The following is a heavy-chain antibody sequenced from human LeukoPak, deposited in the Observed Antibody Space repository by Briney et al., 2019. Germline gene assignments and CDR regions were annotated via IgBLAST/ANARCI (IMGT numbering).Heavy chain of an antibody. CDR1: GFTFSSYG. Sequence: PGGSLRLSCAASGFTFSSYGMHWVRQAPGKGLEWVAVIWYDGSNKYYADSVKGRFTISRDNSKNTLYLQMNSLRAEDTAVYYCARVGLSAYSYVIDYWGQGTLVTVSS. CDR3: ARVGLSAYSYVIDY. V-gene: IGHV3-33*01. J-gene: IGHJ4*02. D-gene: IGHD5-18*01. CDR2: IWYDGSNK.